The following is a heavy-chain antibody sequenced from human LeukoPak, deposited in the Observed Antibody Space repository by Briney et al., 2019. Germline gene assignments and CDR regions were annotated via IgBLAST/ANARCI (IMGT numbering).Heavy chain of an antibody. CDR1: GFTFSGFS. J-gene: IGHJ4*02. Sequence: AGGSLRLSCAASGFTFSGFSMSWVRQSPTKGLEWVANIKQDGSERYYVDSVKGRFTISRDNAKNSLSLQMNNLRVEDTAVYYCAKGTSSSCYSAPNYWGQGTLVTVSS. CDR3: AKGTSSSCYSAPNY. V-gene: IGHV3-7*01. CDR2: IKQDGSER. D-gene: IGHD2-15*01.